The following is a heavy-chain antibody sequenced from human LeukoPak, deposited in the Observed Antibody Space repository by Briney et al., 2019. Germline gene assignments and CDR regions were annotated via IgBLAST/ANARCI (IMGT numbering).Heavy chain of an antibody. CDR1: GYTFTGYY. CDR3: GRVSCGGNCYSLIGTFDI. J-gene: IGHJ3*02. V-gene: IGHV1-69*13. D-gene: IGHD2-15*01. Sequence: SVKVSCKASGYTFTGYYMHWVRQAPGQGLEWMGGILPIFGTTNYAQKFQARVTITADESTSTAYMEMSSLRSEDTAVYYCGRVSCGGNCYSLIGTFDIWGQGTMVTVSS. CDR2: ILPIFGTT.